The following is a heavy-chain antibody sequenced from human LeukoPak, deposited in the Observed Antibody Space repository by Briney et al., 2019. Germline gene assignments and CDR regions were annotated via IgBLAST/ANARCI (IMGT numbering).Heavy chain of an antibody. D-gene: IGHD4/OR15-4a*01. CDR1: GFTVSSNY. V-gene: IGHV3-53*01. CDR3: ARWRANSAFDY. CDR2: IYSGGST. J-gene: IGHJ4*02. Sequence: HPGGSLRLSCAASGFTVSSNYMSWVRQAPGKGLEWVSVIYSGGSTYYADSVKGRFTISRDNSKNTLYLQMDSLRAEDTAVYYCARWRANSAFDYWGQGTLVTVSS.